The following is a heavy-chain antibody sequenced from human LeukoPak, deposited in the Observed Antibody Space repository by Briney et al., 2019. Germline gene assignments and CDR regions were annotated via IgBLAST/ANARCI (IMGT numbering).Heavy chain of an antibody. J-gene: IGHJ4*02. D-gene: IGHD4-23*01. CDR2: ISDSGTT. CDR3: AGYGGNSF. V-gene: IGHV3-66*01. CDR1: GFTFSYYG. Sequence: GGSLRLSCAASGFTFSYYGLSWVRQAPGKGLEWVSVISDSGTTYYADSVKGRVTISRDNSRNIVYLQMNSLRADDTAVYYCAGYGGNSFWGQGTLVTVSS.